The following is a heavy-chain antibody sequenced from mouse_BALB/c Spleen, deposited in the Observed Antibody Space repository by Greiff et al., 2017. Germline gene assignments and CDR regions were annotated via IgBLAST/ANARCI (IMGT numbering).Heavy chain of an antibody. J-gene: IGHJ4*01. Sequence: QVQLQQPGAELVKPGASVKMSCKASGYTFTSYWINWVKQRPGQGLEWIGDIYPGRGITNYNEKFKSKATLTLDTSSSTAYMQLSSLTSEDSAVYDCSWGYYGSSYAMDYWGQGTTVTVSS. CDR2: IYPGRGIT. V-gene: IGHV1-55*01. D-gene: IGHD1-1*01. CDR1: GYTFTSYW. CDR3: SWGYYGSSYAMDY.